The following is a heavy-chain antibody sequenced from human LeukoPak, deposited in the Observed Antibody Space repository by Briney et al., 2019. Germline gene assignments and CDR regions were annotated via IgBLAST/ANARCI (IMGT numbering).Heavy chain of an antibody. D-gene: IGHD3-3*01. V-gene: IGHV4-39*07. CDR2: INPSRNT. CDR1: AGSISSDSYY. CDR3: ARRYDFWSGYPPPLDY. Sequence: SETLSLTCTVSAGSISSDSYYWHWLRQPPGTGLEWIGQINPSRNTNYNPSLKSRVTISVDTSKKQFSLKLSSVTAADTAVYYCARRYDFWSGYPPPLDYWGQGTLVTVSS. J-gene: IGHJ4*02.